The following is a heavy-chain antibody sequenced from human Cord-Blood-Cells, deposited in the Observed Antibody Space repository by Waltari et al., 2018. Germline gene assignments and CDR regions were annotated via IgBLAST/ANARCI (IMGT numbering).Heavy chain of an antibody. D-gene: IGHD3-22*01. J-gene: IGHJ6*02. V-gene: IGHV3-23*01. CDR3: AKRSDSSGYYYCYGMDV. CDR2: ISGSGGST. Sequence: EVQLLESGGGLVQPGGSLRLSCAASGFTFSSYAISWVRQAPGKGLEWVSAISGSGGSTYYADSVKGRFTISRDNSKNTLYLQMNSLRAEDTAVYYCAKRSDSSGYYYCYGMDVWGQGTTVTVSS. CDR1: GFTFSSYA.